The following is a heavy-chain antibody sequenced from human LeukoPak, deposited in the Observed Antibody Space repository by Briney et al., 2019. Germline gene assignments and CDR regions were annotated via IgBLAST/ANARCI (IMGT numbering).Heavy chain of an antibody. CDR1: GGSISSGDYY. Sequence: SETLSLTCTVSGGSISSGDYYWSWIRQPPGKGLEWIGYIYYSGSTYYNPSLKSRVTISVDTSKNQFSLKLSSVTAADTAVYYCARSRDSSGPGYFDYWGQGTLVTVSS. CDR3: ARSRDSSGPGYFDY. V-gene: IGHV4-30-4*01. D-gene: IGHD3-22*01. CDR2: IYYSGST. J-gene: IGHJ4*02.